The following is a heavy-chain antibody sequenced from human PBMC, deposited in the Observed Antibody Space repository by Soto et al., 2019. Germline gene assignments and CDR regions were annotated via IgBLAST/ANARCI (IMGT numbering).Heavy chain of an antibody. CDR3: TTDLPLRLVGPESYGDYLTFDAFDI. CDR2: IKSKTDGGTT. D-gene: IGHD4-17*01. V-gene: IGHV3-15*01. Sequence: GGSLRLSCAASGFTFSNAWMSWVRQAPGKGLEWVGRIKSKTDGGTTDYAAPVKGRFTISRDDSKNTLYLQMNSLKTEDTVVYYCTTDLPLRLVGPESYGDYLTFDAFDIWGQGTMVTVSS. CDR1: GFTFSNAW. J-gene: IGHJ3*02.